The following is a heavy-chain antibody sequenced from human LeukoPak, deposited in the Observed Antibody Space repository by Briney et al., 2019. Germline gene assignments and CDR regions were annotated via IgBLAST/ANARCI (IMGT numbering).Heavy chain of an antibody. Sequence: GGSLRLSCAASGFTFSSYGMHWVRQAPGKGLEWVAFIRYDGSNKYYVGSVKGRFTISRDNSKNMLHLQMNSLRAEDTAVYYCAELGITMIGGVWGKGTTVTISS. D-gene: IGHD3-10*02. CDR1: GFTFSSYG. V-gene: IGHV3-30*02. CDR3: AELGITMIGGV. J-gene: IGHJ6*04. CDR2: IRYDGSNK.